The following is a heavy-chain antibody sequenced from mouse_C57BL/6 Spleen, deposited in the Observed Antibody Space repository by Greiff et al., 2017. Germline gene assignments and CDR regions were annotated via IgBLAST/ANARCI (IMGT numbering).Heavy chain of an antibody. V-gene: IGHV14-2*01. D-gene: IGHD1-1*01. CDR2: IDPEDGET. CDR1: GFNIKDYY. CDR3: ARYYGSSFAGCAY. J-gene: IGHJ3*01. Sequence: VQLQQSGAELVKPGASVKLSCTASGFNIKDYYMHWVKQRTEQGLAWIGRIDPEDGETKYAPKFQGKATIAAGTSSNTAYLQLSSLTSEDTAVYYCARYYGSSFAGCAYWGQGTLGTVSA.